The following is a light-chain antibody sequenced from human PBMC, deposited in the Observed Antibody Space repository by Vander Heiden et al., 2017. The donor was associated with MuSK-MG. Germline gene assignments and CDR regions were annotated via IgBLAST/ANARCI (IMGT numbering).Light chain of an antibody. J-gene: IGKJ1*01. Sequence: AIRMTQSPSSFSASTGDRVTITCRASQGISSYLAWYQQKPGKAPKLLIYAASTLQSGVPSRFNGSGSGTDFTLTISCLQSEDFATYYCQQYYSYPRTFGQGTKVEI. V-gene: IGKV1-8*01. CDR1: QGISSY. CDR3: QQYYSYPRT. CDR2: AAS.